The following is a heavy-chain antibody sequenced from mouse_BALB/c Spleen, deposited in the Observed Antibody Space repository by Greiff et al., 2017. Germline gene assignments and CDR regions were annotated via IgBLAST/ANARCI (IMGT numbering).Heavy chain of an antibody. Sequence: EVQLQQSGPELVKPGASVKISCKASGYTFTDYNMHWVKQSHGKSLEWIGYIYPYNGGTGYNQKFKSKATLTVDNSSSTAYMELRSLTSEDSAVYDCARSRVRDLAWFAYWGQGTLVTVSA. CDR3: ARSRVRDLAWFAY. CDR2: IYPYNGGT. J-gene: IGHJ3*01. CDR1: GYTFTDYN. D-gene: IGHD2-14*01. V-gene: IGHV1S29*02.